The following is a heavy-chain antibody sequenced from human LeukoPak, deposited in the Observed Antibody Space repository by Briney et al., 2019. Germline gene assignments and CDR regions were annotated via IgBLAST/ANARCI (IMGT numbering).Heavy chain of an antibody. D-gene: IGHD3-22*01. V-gene: IGHV3-21*01. J-gene: IGHJ4*02. CDR2: ISSSSSYI. CDR1: GFTFSSYS. CDR3: AKDAGGYYHFFDY. Sequence: GGSLRLSCAASGFTFSSYSMNWVRQAPGKGLEWVSSISSSSSYIYYADSVKGRFTISRDNAKNSLYLQMNSLRAEDTAVYYCAKDAGGYYHFFDYWGQGTLVTVSS.